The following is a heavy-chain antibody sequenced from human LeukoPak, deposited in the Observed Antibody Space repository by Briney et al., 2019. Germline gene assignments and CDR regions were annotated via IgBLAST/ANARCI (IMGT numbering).Heavy chain of an antibody. CDR2: IYYSGST. D-gene: IGHD6-13*01. CDR3: ARYSSTFRGDAFDI. J-gene: IGHJ3*02. Sequence: SETLSLTCTVSGGSISSGDYYWSWIRQPPGKGLEWIGYIYYSGSTYYNPSLKSRVTISLDTSKNQFSLKLSSVTAADTAVYYCARYSSTFRGDAFDIWGQGTMVTVSS. CDR1: GGSISSGDYY. V-gene: IGHV4-30-4*01.